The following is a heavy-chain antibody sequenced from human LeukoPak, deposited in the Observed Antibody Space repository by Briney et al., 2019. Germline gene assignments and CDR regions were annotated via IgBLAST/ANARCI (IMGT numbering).Heavy chain of an antibody. D-gene: IGHD2-15*01. V-gene: IGHV3-33*06. Sequence: GGSLRLSCAASGFTFSSYGMHWVRQAPGKGLEWVAVIWYDGSNKYYADSVEGRFTISRDNSKNTLYLQMNSLRAEDTAVYYCAKGGYCSGGSCYPMDVWGQGTTVTVSS. CDR1: GFTFSSYG. CDR3: AKGGYCSGGSCYPMDV. CDR2: IWYDGSNK. J-gene: IGHJ6*02.